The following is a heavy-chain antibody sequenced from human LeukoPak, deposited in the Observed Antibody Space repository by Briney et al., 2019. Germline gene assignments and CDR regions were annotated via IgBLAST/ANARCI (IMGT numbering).Heavy chain of an antibody. D-gene: IGHD3-3*01. CDR1: GGTFSSYA. CDR3: AVAQYYDFWSGYGMDV. J-gene: IGHJ6*02. Sequence: SVKVSCKASGGTFSSYAISWVRQAPGQGLEWMGRITPILGIANYAQKFQGRVTITADKSTSTAYMELSSLRSEDTAVYYCAVAQYYDFWSGYGMDVWGQGTTVTVSS. V-gene: IGHV1-69*04. CDR2: ITPILGIA.